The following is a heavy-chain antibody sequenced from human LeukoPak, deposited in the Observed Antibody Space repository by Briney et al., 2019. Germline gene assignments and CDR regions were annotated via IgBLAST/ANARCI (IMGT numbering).Heavy chain of an antibody. J-gene: IGHJ4*02. CDR2: INHSGST. D-gene: IGHD3-10*01. V-gene: IGHV4-34*01. CDR1: GGSFSGYY. CDR3: ARASNQYYYGSGSYYYDY. Sequence: ASETLSLTCAVYGGSFSGYYWSWIRQPPGKGLEWLGEINHSGSTNYNPSLKSRVAISVDTSKNQFSLKLSSVTAADTAVYYCARASNQYYYGSGSYYYDYWGQGTLVTVSS.